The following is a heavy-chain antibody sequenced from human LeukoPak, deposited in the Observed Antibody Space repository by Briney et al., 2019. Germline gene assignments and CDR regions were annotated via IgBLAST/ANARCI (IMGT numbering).Heavy chain of an antibody. D-gene: IGHD2-15*01. V-gene: IGHV3-7*01. CDR2: IKQDGSEK. J-gene: IGHJ4*02. CDR1: GFTFSSYW. CDR3: ARGVWYCSGGSCYSYYFDY. Sequence: GGSLRLSCAASGFTFSSYWMSWVRQAPGKGLEWVANIKQDGSEKYYVDSEKGRFTISRDNAKNSLYLQMNSLRAEDTAVYYCARGVWYCSGGSCYSYYFDYWGQGTLVTVSS.